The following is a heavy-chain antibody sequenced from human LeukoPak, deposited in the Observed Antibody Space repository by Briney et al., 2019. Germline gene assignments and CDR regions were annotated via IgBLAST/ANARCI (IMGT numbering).Heavy chain of an antibody. Sequence: SETLSLTCTVSGGSISSSSYYWGWIRQPPGKGLEWIGSIYYSGSTYYNPSLKSRVTISVDTSKNQFSLKLSSVTAADTAVYYCGGSYSSGWYVNNYWGQGTLVTVSS. D-gene: IGHD6-19*01. CDR3: GGSYSSGWYVNNY. CDR2: IYYSGST. J-gene: IGHJ4*02. V-gene: IGHV4-39*07. CDR1: GGSISSSSYY.